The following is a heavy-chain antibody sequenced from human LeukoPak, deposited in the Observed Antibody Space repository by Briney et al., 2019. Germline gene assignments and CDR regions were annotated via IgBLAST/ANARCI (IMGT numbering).Heavy chain of an antibody. CDR1: GYTFATYN. J-gene: IGHJ3*02. CDR2: MNPNSGNT. CDR3: ARQQQRGDAFDI. D-gene: IGHD6-13*01. Sequence: ASVKVSCEASGYTFATYNINWVRQATGQGLEWMGWMNPNSGNTGYGPKFQGRVTMTRDTSITTAYMELSSLGSEDTAVYYCARQQQRGDAFDIWGQGTIVAVSS. V-gene: IGHV1-8*02.